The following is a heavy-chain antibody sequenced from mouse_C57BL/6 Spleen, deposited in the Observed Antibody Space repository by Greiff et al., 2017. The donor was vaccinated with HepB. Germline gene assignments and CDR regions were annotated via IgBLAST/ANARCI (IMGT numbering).Heavy chain of an antibody. J-gene: IGHJ4*01. CDR1: GYTFTSYW. D-gene: IGHD2-5*01. CDR3: AGYYSNKGYYAMDY. Sequence: QVQLQQPGAELVKPGASVKMSCKASGYTFTSYWITWVKQRPGQGLEWIGDIYPGSGSTNYNEKFKSKATLTVDTSSSTAYMQLSSLTSEDSAVYDCAGYYSNKGYYAMDYWGQGTSVTVSS. CDR2: IYPGSGST. V-gene: IGHV1-55*01.